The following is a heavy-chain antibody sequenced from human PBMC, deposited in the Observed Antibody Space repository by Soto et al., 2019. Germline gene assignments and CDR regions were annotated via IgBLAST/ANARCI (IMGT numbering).Heavy chain of an antibody. D-gene: IGHD1-1*01. CDR2: IIPIFGTA. CDR3: ARGGTGTNDFDY. V-gene: IGHV1-69*13. J-gene: IGHJ4*02. Sequence: GASVKVSCKASGGTFSSYAISWVRQAPGQGLEWMGGIIPIFGTANYAQKFQGRVTITADESTSTAYMELSSLRSEDTAVYYCARGGTGTNDFDYWGQGTLVTVSS. CDR1: GGTFSSYA.